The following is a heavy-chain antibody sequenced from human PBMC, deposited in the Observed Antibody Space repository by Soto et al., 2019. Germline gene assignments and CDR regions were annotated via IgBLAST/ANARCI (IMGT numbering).Heavy chain of an antibody. Sequence: PGGSLRLSCAASGFTFSSYAMSWVRQAPGKGLEWVSAISGSGGSTYYADSVKGRFTISRDNSKNTLYLQMNSLRAEDTAVYYCAKAAVPAAKTYYYYYMDVWGKGTTVTVSS. CDR1: GFTFSSYA. D-gene: IGHD2-2*01. V-gene: IGHV3-23*01. CDR2: ISGSGGST. CDR3: AKAAVPAAKTYYYYYMDV. J-gene: IGHJ6*03.